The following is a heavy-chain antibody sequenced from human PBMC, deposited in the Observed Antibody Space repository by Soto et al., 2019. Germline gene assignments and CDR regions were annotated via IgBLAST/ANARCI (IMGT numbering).Heavy chain of an antibody. CDR2: ISSSSSYT. J-gene: IGHJ4*02. D-gene: IGHD2-2*01. V-gene: IGHV3-21*04. CDR1: GFTFSSYS. Sequence: AGSLRLSCAASGFTFSSYSMNWVRQAPGKGLEWVSSISSSSSYTYYADSVKGRFIISRDNSKNTLYLQMNGLRAEDTALYYCAKDTYSRSWYFWGQGTLVTVSS. CDR3: AKDTYSRSWYF.